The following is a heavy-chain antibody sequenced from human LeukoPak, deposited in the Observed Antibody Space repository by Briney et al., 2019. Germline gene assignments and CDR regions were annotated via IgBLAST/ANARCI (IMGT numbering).Heavy chain of an antibody. J-gene: IGHJ6*03. CDR1: GFTFSSYS. CDR2: ISSSSSTI. V-gene: IGHV3-48*04. Sequence: TGGSLRLSCAAPGFTFSSYSMNWVRQAPGKGLEWVSYISSSSSTIYYADSVKGRFTISRDNAKNSLYLQMNSLRAEDTAVYYCAREHGYYYMDVWGKGTTVTVSS. CDR3: AREHGYYYMDV.